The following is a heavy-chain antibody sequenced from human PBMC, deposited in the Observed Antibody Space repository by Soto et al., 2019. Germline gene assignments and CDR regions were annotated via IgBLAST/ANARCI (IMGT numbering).Heavy chain of an antibody. J-gene: IGHJ4*02. CDR3: AKDRGYSYGVFDY. CDR2: ISGSGGST. CDR1: GSTFSSYA. D-gene: IGHD5-18*01. Sequence: LRLSCAASGSTFSSYAMSWVRQAPGKGLEWVSAISGSGGSTYYADSVKGRFTISRDNSKNTLYLQMNSLRAEDTAVYYCAKDRGYSYGVFDYWGQGTLVTVSS. V-gene: IGHV3-23*01.